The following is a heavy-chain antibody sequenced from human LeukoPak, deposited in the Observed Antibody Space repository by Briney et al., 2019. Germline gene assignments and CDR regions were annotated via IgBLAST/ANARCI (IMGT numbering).Heavy chain of an antibody. CDR2: ISGSGGGT. Sequence: GGSLRLSCVGSEFSFTNYAMSWVRQAPGRGLEGVSSISGSGGGTYYADSVKGRFTISRDNSKNTLYLQMNSLRAEDTALYYCAKDRPQYCSSVSCYVFDYWGQGTLVTVSS. CDR3: AKDRPQYCSSVSCYVFDY. CDR1: EFSFTNYA. D-gene: IGHD2-2*01. J-gene: IGHJ4*02. V-gene: IGHV3-23*01.